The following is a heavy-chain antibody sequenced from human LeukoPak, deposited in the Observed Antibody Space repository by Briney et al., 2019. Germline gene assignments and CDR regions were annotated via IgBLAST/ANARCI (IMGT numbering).Heavy chain of an antibody. V-gene: IGHV4-38-2*02. CDR1: GYSISCGYY. D-gene: IGHD3-3*01. CDR3: ARDLGYDFWSGHNWFDP. Sequence: SETLSLTCTVSGYSISCGYYWGWIRQPPGKGLEWIGSIYHSGSTYYNPSLKSRVTISVDTSKNQFSLKLSSVTAADTAVYYCARDLGYDFWSGHNWFDPWGQGTLVAVSS. J-gene: IGHJ5*02. CDR2: IYHSGST.